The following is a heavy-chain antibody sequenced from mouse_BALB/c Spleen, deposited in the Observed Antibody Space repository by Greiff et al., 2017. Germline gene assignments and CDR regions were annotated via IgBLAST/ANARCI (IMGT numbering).Heavy chain of an antibody. V-gene: IGHV5-6-5*01. Sequence: EVQRVESGGGLVKPGGSLKLSCAASGFTFSSYAMSWVRQTPEKRLEWVASISSGGSTYYPDSVKGRFTISRDNARNILYLQMSSLRSEDTAMYYCARGLTTRAMDYWGQGTSVTVSS. CDR2: ISSGGST. D-gene: IGHD1-1*01. CDR3: ARGLTTRAMDY. J-gene: IGHJ4*01. CDR1: GFTFSSYA.